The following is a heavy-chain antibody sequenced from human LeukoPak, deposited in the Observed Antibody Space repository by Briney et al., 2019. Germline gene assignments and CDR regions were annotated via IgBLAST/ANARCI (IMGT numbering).Heavy chain of an antibody. CDR2: IYTSGST. CDR1: GGSISSGRYY. V-gene: IGHV4-61*02. Sequence: SQTLSLTCTVSGGSISSGRYYWSWIRQPAGKGLEWIGRIYTSGSTNYNPSFKSRVTISVDTSKNQFSLKLSSVTAADAAVYFCARETYCSDGSCYQFDSWGQGTLVTVSS. D-gene: IGHD2-15*01. CDR3: ARETYCSDGSCYQFDS. J-gene: IGHJ4*02.